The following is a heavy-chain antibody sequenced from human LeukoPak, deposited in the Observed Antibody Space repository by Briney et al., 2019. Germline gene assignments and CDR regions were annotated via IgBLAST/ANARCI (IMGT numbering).Heavy chain of an antibody. CDR1: GFTFSSYS. CDR3: ARENNDFWSGYPGLFDP. Sequence: GGSLRLSCAASGFTFSSYSMNWVRQAPGKGLEWVSSISSSSSYIYYADSVKGRFTISRDNAKNSLYLQMNSLRAEDTAVYYCARENNDFWSGYPGLFDPWGQGTLVTVSS. V-gene: IGHV3-21*04. D-gene: IGHD3-3*01. CDR2: ISSSSSYI. J-gene: IGHJ5*02.